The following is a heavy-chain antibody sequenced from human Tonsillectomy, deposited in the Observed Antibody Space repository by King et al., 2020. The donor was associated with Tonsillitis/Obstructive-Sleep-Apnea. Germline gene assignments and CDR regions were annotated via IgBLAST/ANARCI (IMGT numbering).Heavy chain of an antibody. CDR2: IYYSGST. D-gene: IGHD2-2*01. J-gene: IGHJ5*02. CDR3: ARVGSTSEGNWFDP. V-gene: IGHV4-59*01. Sequence: QLQESGPGLVKPSETLSLTCTVSGGSISSYYWSWIRQPPGKGLEWIGYIYYSGSTNYNPSLKSRVTISVDTSKNQFSLKLSPVTAADTAVYYCARVGSTSEGNWFDPWGQGTLVTVSS. CDR1: GGSISSYY.